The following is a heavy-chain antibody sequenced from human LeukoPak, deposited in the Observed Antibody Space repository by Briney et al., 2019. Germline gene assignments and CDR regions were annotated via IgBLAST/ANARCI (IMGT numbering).Heavy chain of an antibody. CDR3: ARQRLRGYPYYSYFPMDV. Sequence: PGGSLRLSCAAFGFTFRNYEMNWVRQAPGKGLEWLSYLNPGSSVIYYAASVRGRFTISRDNAKNSLYLQTNSLRAEDTAVYYCARQRLRGYPYYSYFPMDVWGKGTTVTVSS. CDR1: GFTFRNYE. D-gene: IGHD1-1*01. V-gene: IGHV3-48*03. J-gene: IGHJ6*03. CDR2: LNPGSSVI.